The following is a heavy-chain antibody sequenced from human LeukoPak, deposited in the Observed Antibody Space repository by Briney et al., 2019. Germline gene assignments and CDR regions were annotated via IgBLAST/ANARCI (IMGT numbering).Heavy chain of an antibody. D-gene: IGHD3-9*01. CDR1: GYTFTSYD. CDR3: ARASEYYDILTGYTYYYYYYGMDV. CDR2: MNPNSGST. V-gene: IGHV1-8*01. Sequence: ASVKVSCKASGYTFTSYDINWGRQATGQGLEWMGWMNPNSGSTGYAQKFQGRVTMTRNTAISTAYMELSSLRSEDTAVYYCARASEYYDILTGYTYYYYYYGMDVWGQGTTVTVSS. J-gene: IGHJ6*02.